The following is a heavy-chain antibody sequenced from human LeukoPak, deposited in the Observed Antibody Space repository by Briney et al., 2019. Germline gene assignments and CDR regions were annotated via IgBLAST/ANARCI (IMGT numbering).Heavy chain of an antibody. V-gene: IGHV3-23*01. CDR2: ISGSGDST. CDR1: GLTFSSYA. Sequence: GGSLRLSCAASGLTFSSYAMSWVRQAPGKGLEWASAISGSGDSTYYADSVKGRFTISRDNSKNTLYVQMNSLRAEDTAIYYCAKDGLVAAAGRFDYWGQGTLVTVSS. J-gene: IGHJ4*02. CDR3: AKDGLVAAAGRFDY. D-gene: IGHD6-13*01.